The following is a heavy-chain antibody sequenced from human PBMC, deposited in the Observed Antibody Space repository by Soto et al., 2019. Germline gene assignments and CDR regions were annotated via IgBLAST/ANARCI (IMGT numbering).Heavy chain of an antibody. V-gene: IGHV3-11*01. D-gene: IGHD3-22*01. CDR3: ARDLRYYDSSGYCDY. J-gene: IGHJ4*02. CDR2: ISSSDSII. CDR1: GFTFSDSY. Sequence: QVQLVESGGGLVEPGGSLRLSCAASGFTFSDSYMSWIRQAPGKGLEWVSYISSSDSIIYYSDSVKGRFIISRDNAKNSLYLQMNRLRAEDTAVYYCARDLRYYDSSGYCDYWGQGTLVTVS.